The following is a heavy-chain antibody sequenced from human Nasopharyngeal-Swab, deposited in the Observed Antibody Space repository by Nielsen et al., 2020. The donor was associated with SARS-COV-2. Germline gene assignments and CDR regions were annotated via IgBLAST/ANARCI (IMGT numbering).Heavy chain of an antibody. CDR2: IYDSGNT. CDR1: DGSISMRSYY. CDR3: MREARPDDFWSDYYDYFYYGMDV. J-gene: IGHJ6*02. D-gene: IGHD3-3*01. V-gene: IGHV4-39*07. Sequence: SETLSLTCTVSDGSISMRSYYWGWIRQAPGMGLEWIGSIYDSGNTHYNPSRKSRVTISVDTSKNQFSLKVRSVTAADTAVYYCMREARPDDFWSDYYDYFYYGMDVWGQGTTVTVSS.